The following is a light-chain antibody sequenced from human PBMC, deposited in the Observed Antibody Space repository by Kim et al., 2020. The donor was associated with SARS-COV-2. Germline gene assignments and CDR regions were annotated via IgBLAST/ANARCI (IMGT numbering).Light chain of an antibody. CDR1: QSVSSSQ. Sequence: PGERATLSCRASQSVSSSQLAWYQQKAGQAPKRLIYGASSRATGIPDRFSGSGSGTDFTLTISRLEPEDFAVYYCQQYGSSPRGTFGQGTKVDIK. V-gene: IGKV3-20*01. CDR3: QQYGSSPRGT. J-gene: IGKJ1*01. CDR2: GAS.